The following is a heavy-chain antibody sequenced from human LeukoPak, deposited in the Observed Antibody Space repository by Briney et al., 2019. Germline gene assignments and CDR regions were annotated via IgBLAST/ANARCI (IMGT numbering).Heavy chain of an antibody. V-gene: IGHV4-38-2*02. D-gene: IGHD2-2*01. Sequence: PSETLSLTCTVSGYSISSGYYWGWIRQPPGKGLEWIGSIYYSGSTYYNPSLKSRVTISVDTSKNQFSLKLSSVTAADTAVYYCATGPLAVVPAAMVGAFDIWGQGTMVTVSS. CDR3: ATGPLAVVPAAMVGAFDI. CDR1: GYSISSGYY. J-gene: IGHJ3*02. CDR2: IYYSGST.